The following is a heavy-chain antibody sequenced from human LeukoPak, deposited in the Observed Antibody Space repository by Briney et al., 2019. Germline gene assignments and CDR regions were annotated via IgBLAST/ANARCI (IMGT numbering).Heavy chain of an antibody. Sequence: GGSLRLSCAASGFTFSSYWMSWARQAPGKGLEWVASINHNGNVDYYVDSVKGRFTISRDNAKNSLYLQMSNLRAEDTAVYFCARGGGLDVWGQGATVTVSS. V-gene: IGHV3-7*03. CDR2: INHNGNVD. CDR1: GFTFSSYW. D-gene: IGHD3-16*01. J-gene: IGHJ6*02. CDR3: ARGGGLDV.